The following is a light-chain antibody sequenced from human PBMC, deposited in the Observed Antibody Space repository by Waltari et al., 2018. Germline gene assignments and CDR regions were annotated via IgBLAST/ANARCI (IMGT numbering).Light chain of an antibody. J-gene: IGLJ3*02. CDR1: SPNSGSTT. V-gene: IGLV1-44*01. Sequence: QSVLTQPPSASGTPGQSVTISCSGSSPNSGSTTVNWYQQLPGTAPKPLIYSNHQRPSGVPDRFSASKSGTSASLAISGLQSGDGADFYCAAWDDSLNAWVFGGGTKLTVL. CDR3: AAWDDSLNAWV. CDR2: SNH.